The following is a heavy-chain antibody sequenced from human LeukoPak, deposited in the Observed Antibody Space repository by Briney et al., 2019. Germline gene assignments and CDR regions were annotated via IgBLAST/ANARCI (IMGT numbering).Heavy chain of an antibody. CDR2: VSAYNGNT. Sequence: ASVKVSCKTDGYTFNNFGISWVRQAPGQGLEWLGWVSAYNGNTNYAQKLQGRVTMTTDTSTSTAYMELRSLRSDDTAVYYCARGVVGATFLPVDWGQGTLVTVSS. J-gene: IGHJ4*02. CDR3: ARGVVGATFLPVD. CDR1: GYTFNNFG. V-gene: IGHV1-18*01. D-gene: IGHD1-26*01.